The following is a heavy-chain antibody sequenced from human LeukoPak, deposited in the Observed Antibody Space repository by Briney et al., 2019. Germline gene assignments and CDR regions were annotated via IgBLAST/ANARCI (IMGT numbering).Heavy chain of an antibody. J-gene: IGHJ5*02. CDR2: IYYSGST. D-gene: IGHD3-3*01. Sequence: SETLSLTCTVSGGSISSYYWSWIRQPPGKGLEWIGYIYYSGSTNYNPSLKSRVTISVDTSKNQFSLKLSSVTAAGTAVYYCARHVDYDFWSGYRGVNWFDPWGQGTLVTVSS. CDR3: ARHVDYDFWSGYRGVNWFDP. V-gene: IGHV4-59*08. CDR1: GGSISSYY.